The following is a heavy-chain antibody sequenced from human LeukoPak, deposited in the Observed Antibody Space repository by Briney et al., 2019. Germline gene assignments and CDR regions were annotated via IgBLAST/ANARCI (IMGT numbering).Heavy chain of an antibody. CDR2: ISSNSRHT. D-gene: IGHD5-18*01. Sequence: GGSLRLSCVASGFIFSDYYMTWIRQAPGKGLEWVSYISSNSRHTDYAGSVKGRFTISRDNAKNSLYLQMNSLRAEDTAVYYCARVDTAEDYWGQGTLVTVSS. CDR1: GFIFSDYY. J-gene: IGHJ4*02. V-gene: IGHV3-11*05. CDR3: ARVDTAEDY.